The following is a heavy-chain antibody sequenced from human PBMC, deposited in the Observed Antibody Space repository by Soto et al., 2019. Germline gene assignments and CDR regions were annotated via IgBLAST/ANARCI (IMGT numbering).Heavy chain of an antibody. J-gene: IGHJ5*02. CDR2: ISAYNGNT. CDR3: ARGGVYYDILTGNPNNWFDP. D-gene: IGHD3-9*01. Sequence: ASVEVSCKASGYTFTSYGISWVRQAPGQGLEWMGWISAYNGNTSYAQKLQGRVTMTTDTSTSTAYMELRSLRSDDTAVYYCARGGVYYDILTGNPNNWFDPWGQGTLVTVSS. V-gene: IGHV1-18*01. CDR1: GYTFTSYG.